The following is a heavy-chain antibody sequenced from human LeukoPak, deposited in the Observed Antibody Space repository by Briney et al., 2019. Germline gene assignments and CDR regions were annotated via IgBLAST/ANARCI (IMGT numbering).Heavy chain of an antibody. CDR2: ISGSDGST. CDR1: GFTFSSYA. Sequence: PGGSLRLSCTASGFTFSSYAMSWVRQAPGKGLEWVSAISGSDGSTYYADSVKGRFTISRDNAKKSLYLQMNSLRAEDTAVYYCARMNYVSTGWGAPFDYWGQGTLVTVSS. CDR3: ARMNYVSTGWGAPFDY. J-gene: IGHJ4*02. D-gene: IGHD1-7*01. V-gene: IGHV3-23*01.